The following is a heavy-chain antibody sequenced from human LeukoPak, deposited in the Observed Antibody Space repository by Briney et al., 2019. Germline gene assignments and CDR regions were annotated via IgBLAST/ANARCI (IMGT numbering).Heavy chain of an antibody. D-gene: IGHD3-9*01. Sequence: SETLSLTCTVSGGSISSYYWSWIRQPPGKGLEWIGYIYYSGSTNYNLSLKSRVTISVDTSKNQFSLKLSSVTAADTAVYYCARHGKFGFDWPDAFDIWGQGTMVTVSS. V-gene: IGHV4-59*08. J-gene: IGHJ3*02. CDR3: ARHGKFGFDWPDAFDI. CDR2: IYYSGST. CDR1: GGSISSYY.